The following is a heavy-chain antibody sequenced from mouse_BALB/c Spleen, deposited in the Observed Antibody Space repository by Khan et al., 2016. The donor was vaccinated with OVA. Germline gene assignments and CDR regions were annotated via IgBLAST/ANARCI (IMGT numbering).Heavy chain of an antibody. V-gene: IGHV1-26*01. CDR1: GYSFTLYY. J-gene: IGHJ3*01. CDR2: VNTNTGGS. CDR3: ARGYDFFAY. D-gene: IGHD2-14*01. Sequence: EVQLQESGPDLVKPGASVKISCKASGYSFTLYYMTWVKQRLGKSLEWIGRVNTNTGGSDYIQEFMDKAILTLYKSSNPAYMELHSLTSDDSAVYYCARGYDFFAYWGQGTLVTVSA.